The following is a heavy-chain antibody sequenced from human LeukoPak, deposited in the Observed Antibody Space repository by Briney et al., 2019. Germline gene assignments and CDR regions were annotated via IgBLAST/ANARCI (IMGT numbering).Heavy chain of an antibody. V-gene: IGHV1-69*04. CDR2: IIPILGIA. CDR1: GGTFSSYT. J-gene: IGHJ5*02. CDR3: AREEYYDYVWGSYRYTNWFDP. D-gene: IGHD3-16*02. Sequence: SSVKVSCKASGGTFSSYTISWVRQAPGQGLEWMGRIIPILGIANYAQKFQGRVTITADESTSTAYMELSSLRSEDTAVYYCAREEYYDYVWGSYRYTNWFDPWGQGTLVTVSS.